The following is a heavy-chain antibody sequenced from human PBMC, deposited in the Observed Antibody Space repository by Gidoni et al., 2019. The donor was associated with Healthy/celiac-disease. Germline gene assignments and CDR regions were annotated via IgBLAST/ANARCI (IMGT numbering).Heavy chain of an antibody. CDR3: ARVSLIPTVTHYYYGMDV. Sequence: EVQLVESGGGLVKPGGSLRLSCAASGFTFSSYSMNWVRQDPGKGLKWVSSISSSSSYIYYADSVKGRFTIARDNAKNSLYLQMNSLRAEDTAVYYCARVSLIPTVTHYYYGMDVWGQGTTVTVSS. J-gene: IGHJ6*02. V-gene: IGHV3-21*01. D-gene: IGHD4-17*01. CDR1: GFTFSSYS. CDR2: ISSSSSYI.